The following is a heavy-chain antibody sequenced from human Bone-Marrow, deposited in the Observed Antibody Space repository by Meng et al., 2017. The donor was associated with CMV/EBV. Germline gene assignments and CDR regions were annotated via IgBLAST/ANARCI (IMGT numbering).Heavy chain of an antibody. CDR1: GYTFTGYY. CDR2: INPNSGGT. CDR3: ARGDCSSTSCLSDFDY. Sequence: ASVKVSCKASGYTFTGYYMHWVRQAPGQGLEWMGWINPNSGGTNYAQKFQGRVTITRDTSISTAYMELSRLRSDDTAVYYCARGDCSSTSCLSDFDYWGQGTMVTVSS. D-gene: IGHD2-2*01. J-gene: IGHJ4*02. V-gene: IGHV1-2*02.